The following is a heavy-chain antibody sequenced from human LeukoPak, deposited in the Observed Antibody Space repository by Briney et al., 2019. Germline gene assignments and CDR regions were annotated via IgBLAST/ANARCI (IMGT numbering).Heavy chain of an antibody. CDR1: GGSISSYY. J-gene: IGHJ3*02. CDR3: ARELTTVTTLSAFDI. D-gene: IGHD4-17*01. Sequence: SETLSLTCTVSGGSISSYYWSCIRQPPGKALEWIGRIYTSGSTNYNPPLKSRVTISVDTSKNQFSLKLSSVTAADTAVYYCARELTTVTTLSAFDIWGQGTMVTVSS. V-gene: IGHV4-4*07. CDR2: IYTSGST.